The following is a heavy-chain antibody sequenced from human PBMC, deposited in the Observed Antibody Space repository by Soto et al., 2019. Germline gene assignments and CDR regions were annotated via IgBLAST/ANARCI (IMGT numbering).Heavy chain of an antibody. D-gene: IGHD5-12*01. Sequence: SETLSLTCTVSGDSINNYYWSWMRLPAGKGLEWIGRIYSNGNTYYNPSLKSRVSMPVDTSKNQFSLILKTVTAADTAVYYCARGGAVATTAHFDHWGQGTLVTVSS. CDR1: GDSINNYY. V-gene: IGHV4-4*07. J-gene: IGHJ4*02. CDR2: IYSNGNT. CDR3: ARGGAVATTAHFDH.